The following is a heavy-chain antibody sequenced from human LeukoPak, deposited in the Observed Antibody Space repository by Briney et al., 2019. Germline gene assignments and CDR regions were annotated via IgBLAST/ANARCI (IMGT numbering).Heavy chain of an antibody. Sequence: GGSLRLSCAASGFTFSSYEMNWVRQAPGKGLEWVSYTSSSGSTIYYADSVKGRFTISRDNAKNSLYLQMNSLRAEDTAIYYCARRRAAVAFDIWGQGTMVTVSS. CDR2: TSSSGSTI. CDR3: ARRRAAVAFDI. J-gene: IGHJ3*02. V-gene: IGHV3-48*03. CDR1: GFTFSSYE. D-gene: IGHD6-25*01.